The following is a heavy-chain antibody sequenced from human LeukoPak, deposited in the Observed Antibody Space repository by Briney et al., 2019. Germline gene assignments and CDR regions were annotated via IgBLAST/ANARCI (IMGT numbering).Heavy chain of an antibody. Sequence: SVKVSCKASGGTFSSYAISWVRQAPGKGLEWMGRIIPIFCTANHAQKFQGRVTITTDESTSTAYMELSSLRAEDTAVYYWARDMGRGWYGYWGQGTLVTVSS. D-gene: IGHD6-19*01. V-gene: IGHV1-69*05. CDR2: IIPIFCTA. CDR1: GGTFSSYA. J-gene: IGHJ4*02. CDR3: ARDMGRGWYGY.